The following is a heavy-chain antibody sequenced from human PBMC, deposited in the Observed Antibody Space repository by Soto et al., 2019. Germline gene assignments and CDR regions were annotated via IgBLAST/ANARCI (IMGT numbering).Heavy chain of an antibody. CDR3: ARDYCSGGSCYSAEAFDI. Sequence: GGSLRLSCAASGFTFSSYSMNWVRQAPGKGLEWVSSISSSSSYIYYADSVKGRFTISRDNAKNSLYLQMNSLRAEDTAVYYCARDYCSGGSCYSAEAFDIWGQGTMVTVSS. V-gene: IGHV3-21*01. D-gene: IGHD2-15*01. J-gene: IGHJ3*02. CDR2: ISSSSSYI. CDR1: GFTFSSYS.